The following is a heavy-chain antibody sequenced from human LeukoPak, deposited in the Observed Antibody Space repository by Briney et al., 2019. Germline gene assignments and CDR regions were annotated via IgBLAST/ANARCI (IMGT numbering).Heavy chain of an antibody. CDR1: VYSISSGYY. D-gene: IGHD1-14*01. V-gene: IGHV4-38-2*02. J-gene: IGHJ4*02. CDR2: IHHSGIT. CDR3: ARDLYDDNRCFDF. Sequence: SETLSLTCTVSVYSISSGYYWGWIRQPPGKGLEWIGSIHHSGITYYNPSLESRVTISVDTSKNQFSLRVDSVTAADTAVYYCARDLYDDNRCFDFWGQGILVTVSS.